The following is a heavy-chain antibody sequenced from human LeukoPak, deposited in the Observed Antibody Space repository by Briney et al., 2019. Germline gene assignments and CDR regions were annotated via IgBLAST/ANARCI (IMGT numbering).Heavy chain of an antibody. CDR1: GFTFSSYA. Sequence: PGRSLRLSCVASGFTFSSYAMHWVRQAPGKGLEWVAVISYDGSNKYYADSVKGRFTISRDNSKNTLYLQMNSLRAEDTAVYYCARGSQYSSGWLNYWGQGTLVTVSS. J-gene: IGHJ4*02. D-gene: IGHD6-19*01. CDR3: ARGSQYSSGWLNY. CDR2: ISYDGSNK. V-gene: IGHV3-30-3*01.